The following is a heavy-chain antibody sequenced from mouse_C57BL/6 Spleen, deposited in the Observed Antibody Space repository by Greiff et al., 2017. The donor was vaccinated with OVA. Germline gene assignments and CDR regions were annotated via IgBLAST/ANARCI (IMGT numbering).Heavy chain of an antibody. CDR1: GYTFTDYY. CDR3: AAATAGFAY. V-gene: IGHV1-26*01. D-gene: IGHD3-2*01. Sequence: EVQLQQSGPELVKPGASVKISCKASGYTFTDYYMNWVKQSHGKSLEWIGDINPNNGGTSYNQKFKGKATLTVDKSSSTAYMELRSLTSEDSAVYYCAAATAGFAYWGQGTLVTVSA. CDR2: INPNNGGT. J-gene: IGHJ3*01.